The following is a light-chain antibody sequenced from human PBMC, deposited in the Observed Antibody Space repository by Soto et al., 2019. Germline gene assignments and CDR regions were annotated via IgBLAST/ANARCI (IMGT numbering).Light chain of an antibody. V-gene: IGKV3-20*01. CDR2: DAS. Sequence: EIVLTQSPGTLSLSPGERATLSCRASQSVTSSHLGWYQQKPGQAPRLLIYDASSRATGIPDRFSGSGSGTDFTLTISRLEPEDFAVYSCQHYDSFGQGTQLEIK. CDR1: QSVTSSH. CDR3: QHYDS. J-gene: IGKJ2*01.